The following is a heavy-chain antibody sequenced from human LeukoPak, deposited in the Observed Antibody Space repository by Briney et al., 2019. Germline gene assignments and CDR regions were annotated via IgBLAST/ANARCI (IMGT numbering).Heavy chain of an antibody. V-gene: IGHV3-21*05. CDR2: ISSSSSYI. CDR1: GFTFSSYE. D-gene: IGHD3-22*01. J-gene: IGHJ4*02. Sequence: PGRSLRLSCAASGFTFSSYEMNLVRQAPGKGLEWVSYISSSSSYIYYADSVKGRFTISRDNAKNSLYLQMNSLRAEDTAVYYCARDRSGMIVVVGCDYWGQGTLVTVSS. CDR3: ARDRSGMIVVVGCDY.